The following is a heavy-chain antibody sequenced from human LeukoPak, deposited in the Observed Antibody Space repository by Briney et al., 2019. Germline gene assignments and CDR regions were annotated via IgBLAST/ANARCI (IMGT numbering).Heavy chain of an antibody. J-gene: IGHJ4*02. CDR2: IYPGDSDT. CDR1: GYSFTNYW. D-gene: IGHD2-15*01. Sequence: GESLKISCKGSGYSFTNYWIGWVRQMPGKGLEWMGIIYPGDSDTRYIPSFQGQVTISADKSISTAYLQWSSLKASDTAMYYCAMTLGYCSGDSCYGGFDYWGQGTLVTVSS. V-gene: IGHV5-51*01. CDR3: AMTLGYCSGDSCYGGFDY.